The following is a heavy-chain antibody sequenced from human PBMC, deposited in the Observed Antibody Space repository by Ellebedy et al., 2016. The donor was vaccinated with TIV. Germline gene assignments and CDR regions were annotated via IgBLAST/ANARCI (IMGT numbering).Heavy chain of an antibody. CDR1: GGTFSSYA. Sequence: AASVKVSCKASGGTFSSYAISWVRQAPRQGLEWMGIIKPSGGSTSYAQKFQGRVTMTMDTSTSTVYMELSSLRSEDTAVYYCARGRYYDSSGYLFDYWGQGTLVTVSS. J-gene: IGHJ4*02. D-gene: IGHD3-22*01. CDR3: ARGRYYDSSGYLFDY. CDR2: IKPSGGST. V-gene: IGHV1-46*01.